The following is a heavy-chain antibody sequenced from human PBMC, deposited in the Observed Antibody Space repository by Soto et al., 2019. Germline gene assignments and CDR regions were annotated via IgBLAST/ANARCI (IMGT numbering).Heavy chain of an antibody. V-gene: IGHV5-51*01. CDR2: IYPGDSNS. Sequence: GESLKISCKGSGYRFSNHWIAWVRQMPGKGLEWMGIIYPGDSNSRYSPSFQGQVTISADKSVTTAYLQWSGLEASDTAMYYCAMAYFSDSSSPLGYCGQGTLVTVSS. CDR1: GYRFSNHW. D-gene: IGHD3-22*01. CDR3: AMAYFSDSSSPLGY. J-gene: IGHJ4*02.